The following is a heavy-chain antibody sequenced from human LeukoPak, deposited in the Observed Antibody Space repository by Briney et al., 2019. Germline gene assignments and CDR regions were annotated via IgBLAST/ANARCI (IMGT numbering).Heavy chain of an antibody. J-gene: IGHJ6*03. V-gene: IGHV3-7*01. Sequence: GGSLRLSCAASGFTFSSYWMSWVRQAPGKGLEWVANIKQDGSEKYYVDSVKGRFTISRDNAKNSLYLQMNSLRAEDTAVYYCARDVIAARLGYYYYYMDVWGKGTTVTVSS. CDR3: ARDVIAARLGYYYYYMDV. CDR1: GFTFSSYW. CDR2: IKQDGSEK. D-gene: IGHD6-6*01.